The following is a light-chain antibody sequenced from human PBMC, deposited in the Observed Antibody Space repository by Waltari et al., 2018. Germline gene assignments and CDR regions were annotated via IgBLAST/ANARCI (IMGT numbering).Light chain of an antibody. J-gene: IGLJ2*01. Sequence: QSALTQPASVSGSPGQSITISCPGTSSDVGSYNLVSWYQQHPGKAPKLMIYEDSKRPSGLSNRFSGSKSGNTASLTISGLQVEDEADYYCCSYAGTTTFVFGGGTKLTVL. CDR3: CSYAGTTTFV. CDR1: SSDVGSYNL. V-gene: IGLV2-23*02. CDR2: EDS.